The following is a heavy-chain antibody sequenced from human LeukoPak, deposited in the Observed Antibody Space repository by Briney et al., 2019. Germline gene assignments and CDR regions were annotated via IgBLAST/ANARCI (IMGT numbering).Heavy chain of an antibody. CDR2: ISGSGGST. CDR3: AKVPGTMVRGVITYYFDY. D-gene: IGHD3-10*01. CDR1: GFTFSSYA. J-gene: IGHJ4*02. Sequence: GGSLRLSCAASGFTFSSYAMSWVRQAPGKGLEWVSAISGSGGSTYYADSVKGRFTISRDNSKNTLYLQMNSLRAEDTAVYYCAKVPGTMVRGVITYYFDYWGQGTLVTVSS. V-gene: IGHV3-23*01.